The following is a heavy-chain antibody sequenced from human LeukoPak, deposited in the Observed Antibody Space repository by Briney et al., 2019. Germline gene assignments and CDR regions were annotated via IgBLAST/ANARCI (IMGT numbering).Heavy chain of an antibody. V-gene: IGHV3-53*01. J-gene: IGHJ4*02. CDR3: ARRGDGGRSFDF. CDR2: IYSGGTT. Sequence: GGSLRLACAAAGFTVSSSYMSWVRLDPWQGLEWVSLIYSGGTTYYADSVKGRFTISRDDSKNTLYLQMNSLRAEDTAVYYCARRGDGGRSFDFWGQGTLVTVSS. D-gene: IGHD4-23*01. CDR1: GFTVSSSY.